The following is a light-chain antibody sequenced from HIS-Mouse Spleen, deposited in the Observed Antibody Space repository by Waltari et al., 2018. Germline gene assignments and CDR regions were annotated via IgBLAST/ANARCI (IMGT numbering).Light chain of an antibody. CDR3: YSTDSSGNHRV. J-gene: IGLJ2*01. V-gene: IGLV3-10*01. CDR2: EDS. Sequence: SYELTQPPSVSVSPGKTARITCSGDALPKQYAYWYQQKSGQAPVLVIYEDSKRPSGIPERFSGSSSGTMATLTISGAQVEDEADYYCYSTDSSGNHRVFGGGTKLTVL. CDR1: ALPKQY.